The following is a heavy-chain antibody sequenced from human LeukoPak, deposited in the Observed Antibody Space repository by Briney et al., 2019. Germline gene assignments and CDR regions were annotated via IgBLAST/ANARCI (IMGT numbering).Heavy chain of an antibody. V-gene: IGHV3-21*01. D-gene: IGHD3-22*01. CDR2: ISSSSSYI. J-gene: IGHJ4*02. Sequence: GGSLRLSCAASGFTFSSYSMNWARQAPGKGLEWVSSISSSSSYIYYADSVKGRFTISRDNAKNSLYLQMNSLRAEDTAVYYCARMAGTDDYYDSSYPSDYWGQGTLVTVSS. CDR3: ARMAGTDDYYDSSYPSDY. CDR1: GFTFSSYS.